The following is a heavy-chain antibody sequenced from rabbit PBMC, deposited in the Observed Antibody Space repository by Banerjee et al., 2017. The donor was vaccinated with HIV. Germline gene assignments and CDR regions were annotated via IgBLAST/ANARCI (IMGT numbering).Heavy chain of an antibody. CDR3: ARDLAGVIGWNFNL. Sequence: QEQLEESGGDLVKPEGSLTLTCTASGFSFSSNAMCWVRQAPGKRPEWIACIYNGDGSTYYASWVNGRFTISKTSWTTVTLQMTSLTAADTASYFCARDLAGVIGWNFNLWGPGTLVTVS. V-gene: IGHV1S47*01. CDR1: GFSFSSNA. D-gene: IGHD4-1*01. J-gene: IGHJ4*01. CDR2: IYNGDGST.